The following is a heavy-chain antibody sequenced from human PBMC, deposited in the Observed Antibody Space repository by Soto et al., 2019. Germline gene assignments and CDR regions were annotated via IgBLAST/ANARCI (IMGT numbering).Heavy chain of an antibody. Sequence: HPGGSLRLSCAASGFTFSSYGMHWVRQAPGKGLEWVAVIWYDGSNKYYADSVKGRFTISRDNSKNTLYLQMNSLRAEDTAVYYCARDLSTMVRGCPWFDPWGQGTLVTVSS. CDR3: ARDLSTMVRGCPWFDP. J-gene: IGHJ5*02. D-gene: IGHD3-10*01. V-gene: IGHV3-33*01. CDR1: GFTFSSYG. CDR2: IWYDGSNK.